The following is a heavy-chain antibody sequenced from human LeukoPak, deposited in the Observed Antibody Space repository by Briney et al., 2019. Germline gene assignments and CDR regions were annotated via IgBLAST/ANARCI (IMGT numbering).Heavy chain of an antibody. CDR3: ATPPLITMVRGAADY. CDR2: ISSSGSTI. V-gene: IGHV3-48*03. J-gene: IGHJ4*02. D-gene: IGHD3-10*01. Sequence: PGGSLRLSCAASGFTFSSYEMNWVRQAPGKGLEWDSYISSSGSTIYYADSVKGRLTISRDNAKNSLYLQMNSLRAEDTAVYYCATPPLITMVRGAADYWGQRTLVTVSS. CDR1: GFTFSSYE.